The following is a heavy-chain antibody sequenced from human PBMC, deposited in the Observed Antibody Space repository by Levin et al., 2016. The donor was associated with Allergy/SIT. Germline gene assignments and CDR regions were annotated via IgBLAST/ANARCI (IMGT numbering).Heavy chain of an antibody. V-gene: IGHV3-21*01. J-gene: IGHJ4*02. D-gene: IGHD3-10*01. CDR1: GFTFSSYS. CDR3: ARDTGITMVRGVIISGDADDDYFDY. Sequence: GESLKISCAASGFTFSSYSMNWVRQAPGKGLEWVSSISSSSSYIYYADSVKGRFTISRDNAKNSLYLQMNSLRAEDTAVYYCARDTGITMVRGVIISGDADDDYFDYWGQGTLVTVSS. CDR2: ISSSSSYI.